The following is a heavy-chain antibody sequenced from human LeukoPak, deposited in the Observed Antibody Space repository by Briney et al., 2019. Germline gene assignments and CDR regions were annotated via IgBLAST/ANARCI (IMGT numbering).Heavy chain of an antibody. CDR2: ISAYNGNT. D-gene: IGHD6-6*01. Sequence: GASVKVSCKASGYTFTSYGISWVRQAPGQGLEWMGWISAYNGNTNYAQKLQGRVTMTTDTSTSTAYMELRSLRSDDTAVYYCAILSRYSSSSGEDYWGQGTRVTVSS. CDR1: GYTFTSYG. V-gene: IGHV1-18*01. CDR3: AILSRYSSSSGEDY. J-gene: IGHJ4*02.